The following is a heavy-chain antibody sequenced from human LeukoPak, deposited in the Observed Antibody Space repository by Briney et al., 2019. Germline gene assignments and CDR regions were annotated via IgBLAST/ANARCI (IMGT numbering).Heavy chain of an antibody. V-gene: IGHV3-30-3*01. CDR1: TLFFKTYN. J-gene: IGHJ4*02. D-gene: IGHD4-17*01. CDR2: ISHDEANS. CDR3: AKIYGDFSYFDY. Sequence: GGSLRLSCEASTLFFKTYNMHWVRQAPGKGLEWLTMISHDEANSNYADSVKGRFTISRDNSKNTLYLQMNSLRAEDTAVYYCAKIYGDFSYFDYWGQGTLVTVSS.